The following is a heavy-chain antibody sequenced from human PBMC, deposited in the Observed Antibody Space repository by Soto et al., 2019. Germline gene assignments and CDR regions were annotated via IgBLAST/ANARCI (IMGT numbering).Heavy chain of an antibody. CDR1: GFTFSSYG. V-gene: IGHV3-30*18. CDR2: ISYDGSNK. D-gene: IGHD3-22*01. J-gene: IGHJ6*02. Sequence: QVQLVESGGGVVQPGRSLRLSCAASGFTFSSYGMQWVRQAPGKGLEWVAVISYDGSNKYYADSVKGRFTISRDNSKNTLYLQMNSLRAEDTAVYYCAKDQYYYDSSGYYQLHYYYGMDVWGQGTTVTVS. CDR3: AKDQYYYDSSGYYQLHYYYGMDV.